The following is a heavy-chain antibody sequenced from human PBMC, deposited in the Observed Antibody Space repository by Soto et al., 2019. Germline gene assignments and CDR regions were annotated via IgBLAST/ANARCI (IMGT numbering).Heavy chain of an antibody. CDR3: ARPRVAGTVIIDS. V-gene: IGHV3-30-3*01. J-gene: IGHJ4*02. CDR2: ISYDGSNK. D-gene: IGHD6-19*01. CDR1: GFTFSSYA. Sequence: PAVSLRLSCAASGFTFSSYAMHWVRQAPGKGLEWVAVISYDGSNKYYADSVKGRFTISRDNSKNTLYLQMNSLRAEDTAVYYCARPRVAGTVIIDSWGQGTLVTV.